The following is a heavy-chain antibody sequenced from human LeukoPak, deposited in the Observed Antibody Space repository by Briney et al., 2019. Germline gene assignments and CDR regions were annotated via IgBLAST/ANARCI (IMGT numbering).Heavy chain of an antibody. J-gene: IGHJ6*03. V-gene: IGHV3-9*01. CDR3: AKDAVTRDYYYYYMDV. CDR1: GFTFDDYA. Sequence: AGGSLRLPCAASGFTFDDYAMHWVRQAPGKGLEWVSGISWNSGSIGYADSVKGRFTISRDNAKNSLYLQMNSLRAEDTALYYCAKDAVTRDYYYYYMDVWGKGTTVTVSS. D-gene: IGHD4-17*01. CDR2: ISWNSGSI.